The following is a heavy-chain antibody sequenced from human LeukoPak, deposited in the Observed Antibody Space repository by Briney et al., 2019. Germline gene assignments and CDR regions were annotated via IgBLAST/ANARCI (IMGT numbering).Heavy chain of an antibody. J-gene: IGHJ4*02. D-gene: IGHD6-13*01. Sequence: GESLKISCEGSGYSFTSYWIGWVRQMPGKGLEWMGIIYPGDSDTRYSPPFQGQVTISADKSICTAYLQWSSLKASDTAMYYCARRSSSWYWYWGQGTLVTVSS. CDR3: ARRSSSWYWY. CDR1: GYSFTSYW. CDR2: IYPGDSDT. V-gene: IGHV5-51*01.